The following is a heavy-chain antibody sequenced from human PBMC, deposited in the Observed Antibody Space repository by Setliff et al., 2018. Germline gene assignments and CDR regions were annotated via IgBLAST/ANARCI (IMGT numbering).Heavy chain of an antibody. V-gene: IGHV4-61*09. CDR3: ARGDSSGNNYPVRDY. J-gene: IGHJ4*02. CDR2: IYSKGSM. D-gene: IGHD5-18*01. CDR1: GGSINSGPYY. Sequence: PSETLSLTCTVTGGSINSGPYYWTWIRQSAGKGLEWLGQIYSKGSMNYNPSLKSRVTISADSSKSQFFLRLTSVTAADTAIYYCARGDSSGNNYPVRDYWGQGTLVTVS.